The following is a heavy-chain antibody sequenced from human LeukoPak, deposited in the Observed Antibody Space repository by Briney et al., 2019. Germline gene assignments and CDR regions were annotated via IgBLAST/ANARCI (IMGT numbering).Heavy chain of an antibody. CDR1: EFSFSRYS. CDR3: ARGEGNTAMAPGTYYFDY. J-gene: IGHJ4*02. V-gene: IGHV3-21*01. Sequence: GGSLRLSCTASEFSFSRYSMHWVRQAPGKGLEWVSSITSTSNYKNYADSVKGRFTISRDNTKNSLFLQMDGLRAEDTAVYYCARGEGNTAMAPGTYYFDYWGQGTLVTVSS. D-gene: IGHD5-18*01. CDR2: ITSTSNYK.